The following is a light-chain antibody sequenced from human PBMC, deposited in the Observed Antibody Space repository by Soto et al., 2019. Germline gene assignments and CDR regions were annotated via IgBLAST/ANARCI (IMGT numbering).Light chain of an antibody. CDR3: SSYTSSSTYV. J-gene: IGLJ1*01. V-gene: IGLV2-14*01. CDR1: SSDVGGYNY. CDR2: DVS. Sequence: SALTQPASVSGSPGQSIAISCTGTSSDVGGYNYVSWYQQHPGKAPKLMVYDVSNRPSGVSNRFSGSMSGNTASLTISGLQAEDEADYYCSSYTSSSTYVFGTGTKVTV.